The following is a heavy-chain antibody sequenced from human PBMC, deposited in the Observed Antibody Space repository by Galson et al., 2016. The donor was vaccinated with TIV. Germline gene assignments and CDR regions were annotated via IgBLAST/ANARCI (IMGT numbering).Heavy chain of an antibody. V-gene: IGHV1-8*01. Sequence: SVKVSCKASGYTFTSFDISWIRQAPGQGLEWMGWMSPSNGNTGYAQKFRGRITMTRHPSTTTVYMELCGLTSEDTAVYYCARGHYYDSSGYSFDFWGQGTLVTVSS. CDR2: MSPSNGNT. CDR3: ARGHYYDSSGYSFDF. D-gene: IGHD3-22*01. CDR1: GYTFTSFD. J-gene: IGHJ4*02.